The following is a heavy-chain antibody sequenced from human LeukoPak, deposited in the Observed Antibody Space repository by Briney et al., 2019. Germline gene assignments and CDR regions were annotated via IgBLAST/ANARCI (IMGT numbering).Heavy chain of an antibody. CDR1: GYSISSGYY. CDR3: ARRTYCGGDCNYFFDY. Sequence: SETLSLTCTVSGYSISSGYYWGWIRQPPGKGLEWIGSIYQSGNTYYNPSLKSRVTISVDTSKNQFSLKLISVTAADTAVYYCARRTYCGGDCNYFFDYWGQGTLVTVSS. D-gene: IGHD2-21*02. CDR2: IYQSGNT. V-gene: IGHV4-38-2*02. J-gene: IGHJ4*02.